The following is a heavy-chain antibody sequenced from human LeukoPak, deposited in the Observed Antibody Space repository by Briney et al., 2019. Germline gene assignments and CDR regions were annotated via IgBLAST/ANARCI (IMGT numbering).Heavy chain of an antibody. V-gene: IGHV1-46*01. D-gene: IGHD3-9*01. Sequence: ASVKVSCKASGYTFTSYYMHLVRQAPGQGLEWMGIINPSGGSTSYAQKFQGRVTMTRDTSTSTVYMELSSLRSEDTAVYYCARGEGVRYFDWLLHPPLYNWFDPWGQGTLVTVSS. CDR2: INPSGGST. J-gene: IGHJ5*02. CDR1: GYTFTSYY. CDR3: ARGEGVRYFDWLLHPPLYNWFDP.